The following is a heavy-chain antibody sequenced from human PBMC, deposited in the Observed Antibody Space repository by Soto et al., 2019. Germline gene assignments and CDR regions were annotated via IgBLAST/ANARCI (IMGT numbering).Heavy chain of an antibody. V-gene: IGHV1-3*01. CDR3: ARDFYDSSGFLFGFDY. J-gene: IGHJ4*02. Sequence: ASVKVSCKASGYTFTSYAMHWVRQAPGQRLEWMGWINAGNGNTKYSQKFQGRVTITRDTSASTAYMELSSLRSEDTAVYYCARDFYDSSGFLFGFDYWGQGTLVTVSS. D-gene: IGHD3-22*01. CDR1: GYTFTSYA. CDR2: INAGNGNT.